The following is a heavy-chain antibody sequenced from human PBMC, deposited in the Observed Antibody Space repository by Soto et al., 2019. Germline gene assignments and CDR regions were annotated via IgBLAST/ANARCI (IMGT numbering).Heavy chain of an antibody. J-gene: IGHJ6*02. CDR3: AGYSSCNYYYYGMDV. D-gene: IGHD6-19*01. CDR1: GGTFSSYA. V-gene: IGHV1-69*12. CDR2: IIPIFGTA. Sequence: QVQLVQSGAEVKKPGSSVKVSCKASGGTFSSYAISWVRQAPGQGLEWMGGIIPIFGTANYAQKFQGRVTITADDATSTAYMELSSLRSEDTAVYYGAGYSSCNYYYYGMDVWGQGTTVTVSS.